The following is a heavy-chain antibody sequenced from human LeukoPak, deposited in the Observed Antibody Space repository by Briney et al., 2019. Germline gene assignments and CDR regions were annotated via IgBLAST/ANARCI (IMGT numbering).Heavy chain of an antibody. V-gene: IGHV3-30*18. Sequence: GGTLRLSCAASGFTFSSYGMHWVRQAPGKGLEWAAVISYDGSNKYYADSVKGRFIISRDNSKNTLYLQMNSLRAEDTAVYYCAKGSSAWYGGDSDYWGQGTLVTVSS. CDR1: GFTFSSYG. CDR3: AKGSSAWYGGDSDY. D-gene: IGHD6-19*01. CDR2: ISYDGSNK. J-gene: IGHJ4*02.